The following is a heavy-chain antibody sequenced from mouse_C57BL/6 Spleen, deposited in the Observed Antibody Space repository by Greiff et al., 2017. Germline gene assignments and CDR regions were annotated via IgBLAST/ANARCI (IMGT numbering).Heavy chain of an antibody. Sequence: EVQLVESGPELVKPGASVKIPCKASGYTFTDYNMDWVKQSHGKSLEWIGDINPNNGGTIYNQKFKGKATLTVDKSSSTAYMELRSLTSEDTAVYYCASSKPYDYDGFAYWGQGTLVTVSA. CDR2: INPNNGGT. V-gene: IGHV1-18*01. CDR1: GYTFTDYN. D-gene: IGHD2-4*01. CDR3: ASSKPYDYDGFAY. J-gene: IGHJ3*01.